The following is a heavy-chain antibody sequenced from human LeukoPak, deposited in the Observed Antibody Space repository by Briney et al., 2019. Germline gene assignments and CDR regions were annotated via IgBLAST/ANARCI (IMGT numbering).Heavy chain of an antibody. V-gene: IGHV3-38-3*01. J-gene: IGHJ3*02. CDR1: GFTVSSNE. CDR3: ARDHHRRLYDSQARDTFDI. D-gene: IGHD3-22*01. CDR2: ISGGST. Sequence: GGSLRLSCAASGFTVSSNEMSWVRQAPGKGLEWVSSISGGSTYYADSRKGRFTISRDNAKNSLSLQMNSLRAEDTAVYYCARDHHRRLYDSQARDTFDIWGQGQWSPSLQ.